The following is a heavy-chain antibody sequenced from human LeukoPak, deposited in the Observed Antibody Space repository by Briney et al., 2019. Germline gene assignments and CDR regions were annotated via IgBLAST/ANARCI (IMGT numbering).Heavy chain of an antibody. J-gene: IGHJ6*03. D-gene: IGHD3-16*02. CDR1: GFTLSRYA. CDR2: ISGSGGIT. V-gene: IGHV3-23*01. CDR3: AKNTISGGHYQYYMDV. Sequence: GGALRLSCAPSGFTLSRYAMSWVRQAPGKGLEWVSSISGSGGITYHADSPKGRFTISRDNSKNTLFLQMNSLRAEDTAVYYCAKNTISGGHYQYYMDVWGKGTTVTVSS.